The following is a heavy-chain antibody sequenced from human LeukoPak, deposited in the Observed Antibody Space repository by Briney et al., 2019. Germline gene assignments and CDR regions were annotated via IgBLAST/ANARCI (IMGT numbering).Heavy chain of an antibody. D-gene: IGHD6-6*01. Sequence: SETLSLTCTVSGGSISSSTSGWGWYWGWIRQPPGKGLEWIGSIYYSGSTYYNPSLKGRVTISVDTSKNQFSMNLNSVTAADTAVYYCARGQLVRAGWFDPWGQGTLVTVSS. CDR1: GGSISSSTSGWGWY. CDR3: ARGQLVRAGWFDP. CDR2: IYYSGST. V-gene: IGHV4-39*07. J-gene: IGHJ5*02.